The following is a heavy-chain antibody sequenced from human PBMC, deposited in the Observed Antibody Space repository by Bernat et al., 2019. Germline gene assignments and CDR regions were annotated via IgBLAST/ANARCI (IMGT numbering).Heavy chain of an antibody. J-gene: IGHJ4*02. CDR2: ISSGSGGSI. Sequence: QVQLVESGGDLVKPGGSLRLSCAASGFTFSDYYMGWFRQAPGKGLEWVSFISSGSGGSISYADSEKGRFNISRDNADNSLFLQMNGLRVEDTGVYYGARAGQKDAVCATCDYWGLGTLVTVSS. V-gene: IGHV3-11*01. D-gene: IGHD6-19*01. CDR3: ARAGQKDAVCATCDY. CDR1: GFTFSDYY.